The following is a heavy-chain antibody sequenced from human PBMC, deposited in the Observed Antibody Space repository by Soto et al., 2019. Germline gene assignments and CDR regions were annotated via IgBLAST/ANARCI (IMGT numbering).Heavy chain of an antibody. CDR1: GITFSSYA. CDR2: ISSNGGST. Sequence: GGSLRLSCAASGITFSSYAMHWVRQAPGKGLEYVSAISSNGGSTYYANSVKGRFTISRDNSKNTLYLQMGSLRAEDMAVYYCARVRTNYAFDIWGQGTMVTVSS. V-gene: IGHV3-64*01. CDR3: ARVRTNYAFDI. J-gene: IGHJ3*02. D-gene: IGHD7-27*01.